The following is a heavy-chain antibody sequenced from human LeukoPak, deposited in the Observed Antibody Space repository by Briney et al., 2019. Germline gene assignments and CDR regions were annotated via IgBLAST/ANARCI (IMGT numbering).Heavy chain of an antibody. CDR3: ATLGVTIFGAARDY. D-gene: IGHD3-3*01. CDR1: GGTFSSYA. J-gene: IGHJ4*02. CDR2: IIPIFGTA. V-gene: IGHV1-69*06. Sequence: SVKVSCKASGGTFSSYAISWVRQAPGQGLEWMGGIIPIFGTANYAQKFQGRVTITADKSTSTAYMELSSLRSEDTAVYYCATLGVTIFGAARDYWGQGTLVTVSS.